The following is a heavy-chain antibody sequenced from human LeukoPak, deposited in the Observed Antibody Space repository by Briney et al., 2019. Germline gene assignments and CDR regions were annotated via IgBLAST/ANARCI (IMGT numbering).Heavy chain of an antibody. D-gene: IGHD2-15*01. Sequence: GESLKISCKGSGYSFTSYWIGWVRQMPGKGLEWMGIIYPGDSDTRYSPSFQGQVTISADKSISTAYVQWSSLKASDTAMYYCARQWHCSGGSCHFDCWGQGTLVTVSS. J-gene: IGHJ4*02. CDR3: ARQWHCSGGSCHFDC. V-gene: IGHV5-51*01. CDR1: GYSFTSYW. CDR2: IYPGDSDT.